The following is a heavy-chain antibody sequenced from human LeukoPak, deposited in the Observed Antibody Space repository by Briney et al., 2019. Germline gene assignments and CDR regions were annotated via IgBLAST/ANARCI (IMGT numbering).Heavy chain of an antibody. V-gene: IGHV3-74*01. D-gene: IGHD5-18*01. CDR3: ARDRGYSYGDRYYYYGMDV. CDR1: GFTFSSYW. Sequence: GGCLRLSCAASGFTFSSYWMHWVRQAPGKGLVWVSRINSDGSSTSYADSVKGRFTISRDNAKNTLYLQMNSLRAEDTAVYYCARDRGYSYGDRYYYYGMDVWGQGTTVTVSS. CDR2: INSDGSST. J-gene: IGHJ6*02.